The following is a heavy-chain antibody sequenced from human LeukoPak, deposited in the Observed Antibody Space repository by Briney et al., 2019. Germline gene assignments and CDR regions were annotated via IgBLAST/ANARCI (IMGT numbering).Heavy chain of an antibody. CDR3: ARQGPVWRYYMDV. D-gene: IGHD2-8*01. CDR1: GGSISSYY. Sequence: SETLSLTCTVSGGSISSYYGSWIRQPPGKGLEWIGYIYTSGSTNYNPSLKSRVTISVDTSKNQFSLKLSSVTAADTAVYYCARQGPVWRYYMDVWGKGTTVTVSS. V-gene: IGHV4-4*09. J-gene: IGHJ6*03. CDR2: IYTSGST.